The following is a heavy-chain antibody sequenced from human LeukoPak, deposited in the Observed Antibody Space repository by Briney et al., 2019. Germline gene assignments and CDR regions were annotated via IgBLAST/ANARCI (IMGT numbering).Heavy chain of an antibody. CDR3: ARGRGRTYYYDSSGYYFDY. V-gene: IGHV4-34*01. J-gene: IGHJ4*02. Sequence: SETLSLTCAVYGGSFSGYYWSWIRQPPGKGLEWIGEINHSGSTNYNPSLKSRVTISVDTSKNQFSLKLSSVTAADTAVYYCARGRGRTYYYDSSGYYFDYWGQGTLVTVSS. CDR1: GGSFSGYY. CDR2: INHSGST. D-gene: IGHD3-22*01.